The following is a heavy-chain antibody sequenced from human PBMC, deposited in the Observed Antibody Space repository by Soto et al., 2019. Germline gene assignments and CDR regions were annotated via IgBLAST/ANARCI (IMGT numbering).Heavy chain of an antibody. CDR3: ARHQSREGIAVAGSYGWFDP. D-gene: IGHD6-19*01. CDR2: ISSSSSYI. CDR1: GFTFSSYS. V-gene: IGHV3-21*01. Sequence: EVQLVESGGGLVKPGGSLRLSCAASGFTFSSYSMNWVRQAPGKGLEWVSSISSSSSYIYYADSVKGRFTISRDNAKNSQYLQMNSMRAADTTVYYCARHQSREGIAVAGSYGWFDPWGQGTLVTVSS. J-gene: IGHJ5*02.